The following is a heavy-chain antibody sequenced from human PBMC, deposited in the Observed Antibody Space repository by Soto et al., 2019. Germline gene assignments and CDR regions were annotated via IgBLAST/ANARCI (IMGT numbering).Heavy chain of an antibody. CDR1: GGSIISSSDY. CDR3: ARTPAPRPNGWFDP. V-gene: IGHV4-39*01. CDR2: IYYSGST. D-gene: IGHD2-2*01. J-gene: IGHJ5*02. Sequence: QLQLQESGPGLVKPSETLSLTCTVSGGSIISSSDYWGWIRQPPGKGLEWIGSIYYSGSTYYNPSLKRRVTISVETSKNQFSLKLSSVTAADTAVFYCARTPAPRPNGWFDPWGQGTLVTVSS.